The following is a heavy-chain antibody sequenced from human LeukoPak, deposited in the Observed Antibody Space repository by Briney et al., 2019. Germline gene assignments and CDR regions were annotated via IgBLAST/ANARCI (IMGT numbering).Heavy chain of an antibody. D-gene: IGHD5-18*01. V-gene: IGHV1-69*05. CDR2: IIPIFGTA. J-gene: IGHJ6*03. CDR3: ARAKLWHHYYYMDV. CDR1: GGTFSSYA. Sequence: VASVKVSCKASGGTFSSYAISWVRQAPGQGLEWMGGIIPIFGTANYAQKFQGRVTITTDESTSTAYMELSSLRSEDTAVYYCARAKLWHHYYYMDVWGKETTVTVSS.